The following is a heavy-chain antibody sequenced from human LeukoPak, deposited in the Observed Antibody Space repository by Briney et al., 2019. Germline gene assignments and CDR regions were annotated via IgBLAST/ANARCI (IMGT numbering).Heavy chain of an antibody. CDR2: INHSGST. D-gene: IGHD4-17*01. Sequence: TSETLSLTCAVYGGSFSGYYWSWIRQPPGKGLEWIGEINHSGSTNYNPSLKSRVTISVDTSKNQFSLKLSSVTAADTAVYYCARHPPVHYGDHRDAFDIWGQGTMVTVSS. CDR1: GGSFSGYY. V-gene: IGHV4-34*01. J-gene: IGHJ3*02. CDR3: ARHPPVHYGDHRDAFDI.